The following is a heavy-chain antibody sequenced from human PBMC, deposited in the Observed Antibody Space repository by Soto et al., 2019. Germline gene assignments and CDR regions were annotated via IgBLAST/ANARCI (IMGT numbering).Heavy chain of an antibody. CDR2: IYYSGST. V-gene: IGHV4-59*01. CDR3: ARITASPNSGYFDY. CDR1: GGSISSYY. J-gene: IGHJ4*02. D-gene: IGHD7-27*01. Sequence: SXTLSLTCTVSGGSISSYYWTWMRQPPVKGLEWIGYIYYSGSTKYDPSLKSRVTISIDTSKNQFSLNLNSVTAADTAVYYCARITASPNSGYFDYWGQGTLVTVSS.